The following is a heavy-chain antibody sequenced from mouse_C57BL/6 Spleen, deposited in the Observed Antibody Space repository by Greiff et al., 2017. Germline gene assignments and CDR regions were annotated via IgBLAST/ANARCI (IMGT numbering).Heavy chain of an antibody. CDR3: ARDTTAFNY. CDR1: GYTFTSYW. Sequence: QVQLQQPGAELVRPGSSVKLSCKASGYTFTSYWMHWVKQRPIQGLEWIGNIDPSDSETNYNQKFKDKATLTVDKSSSTAYMQLSSLTSEDPAVYYCARDTTAFNYWCQRTTPTVSS. J-gene: IGHJ2*01. D-gene: IGHD1-2*01. V-gene: IGHV1-52*01. CDR2: IDPSDSET.